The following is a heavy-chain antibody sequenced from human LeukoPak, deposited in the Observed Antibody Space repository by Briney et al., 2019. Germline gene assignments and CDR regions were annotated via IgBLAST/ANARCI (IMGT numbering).Heavy chain of an antibody. V-gene: IGHV1-8*01. D-gene: IGHD6-13*01. J-gene: IGHJ6*02. CDR3: APVSGWSWNYYGRAV. Sequence: ASVKVSCKASGYTFTSYDINWVRQATGQGLEWMGWMNPNSGNTGYAQKFQGRVTMTRNTSISTAYMELSSLRSEDTAVYYCAPVSGWSWNYYGRAVWGQGPTVPFSS. CDR1: GYTFTSYD. CDR2: MNPNSGNT.